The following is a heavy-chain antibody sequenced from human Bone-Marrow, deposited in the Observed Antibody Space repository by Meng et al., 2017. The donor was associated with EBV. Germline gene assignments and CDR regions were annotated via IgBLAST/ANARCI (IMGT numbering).Heavy chain of an antibody. CDR1: GFTFSSYS. V-gene: IGHV3-21*01. D-gene: IGHD2-15*01. J-gene: IGHJ4*02. CDR2: ISSSSSYI. CDR3: ARLGYCSGGSCSAFDY. Sequence: EVQLVESGXXXXXPXXSXXLSCAASGFTFSSYSMNWVRQAPGKGLEWVSSISSSSSYIYYADSVKGRFTISRDNAKNSLYLQMNSLRAEDTAVYYCARLGYCSGGSCSAFDYWGQGTLVTVSS.